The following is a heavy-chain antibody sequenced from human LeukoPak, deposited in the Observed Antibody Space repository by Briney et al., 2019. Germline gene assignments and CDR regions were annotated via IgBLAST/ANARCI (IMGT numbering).Heavy chain of an antibody. CDR3: ARHESYYYDSSGDFDY. CDR2: IYYSGST. J-gene: IGHJ4*02. V-gene: IGHV4-39*01. D-gene: IGHD3-22*01. CDR1: GGSISSTNYY. Sequence: SETDSLTCTVSGGSISSTNYYWGWIRQPPGKGLEWIGSIYYSGSTYYNPSLKSRVTISVDTSKNQFSLKLSSVTAADTAVYYCARHESYYYDSSGDFDYWGQGTLVTVSS.